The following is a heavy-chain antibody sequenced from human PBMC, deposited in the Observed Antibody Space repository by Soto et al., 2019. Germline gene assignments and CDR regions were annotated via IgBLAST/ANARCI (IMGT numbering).Heavy chain of an antibody. Sequence: ASVKVSCKASGFTFTSSAVQWVRQARGQRLEWIGWIVVGSGNTNYAQKFQERVTITRDMSTSTAYMELSSLRSEDTAVHYCAAEAMGGATMNYYYYGMDVWGQGTTVTVSS. V-gene: IGHV1-58*01. J-gene: IGHJ6*02. CDR2: IVVGSGNT. CDR3: AAEAMGGATMNYYYYGMDV. D-gene: IGHD1-26*01. CDR1: GFTFTSSA.